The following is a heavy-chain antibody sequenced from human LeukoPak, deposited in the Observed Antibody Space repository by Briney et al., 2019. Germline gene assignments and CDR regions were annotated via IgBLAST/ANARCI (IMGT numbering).Heavy chain of an antibody. D-gene: IGHD4-11*01. V-gene: IGHV3-23*01. J-gene: IGHJ4*02. CDR1: GFTFASYA. CDR3: ADSNYWYPVDY. Sequence: PGGSLRLSCAASGFTFASYAMRWVRQAPGKGLEWVSSITGSGDTTYYADSVRGRFTISRDNSMNTLYLQMNSLRAEDTALYYCADSNYWYPVDYWGQGTLVTVSS. CDR2: ITGSGDTT.